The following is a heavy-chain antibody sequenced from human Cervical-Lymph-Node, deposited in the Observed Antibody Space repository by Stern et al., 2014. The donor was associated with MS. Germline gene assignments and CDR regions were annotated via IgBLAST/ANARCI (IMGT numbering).Heavy chain of an antibody. D-gene: IGHD3-10*01. CDR3: ARDTRQYYYNSGSYWGGERYFYGMDV. CDR2: ITPAVGTT. Sequence: VQLVQSGAEVKKPGSSVKVSCQASGVTFSTCGITWVRQAPGQGLEWIGGITPAVGTTQYAQKFQGRVTITADEGTSVAYRELNSLRSDDPAVNYCARDTRQYYYNSGSYWGGERYFYGMDVWGQGSTVIVSS. J-gene: IGHJ6*02. CDR1: GVTFSTCG. V-gene: IGHV1-69*01.